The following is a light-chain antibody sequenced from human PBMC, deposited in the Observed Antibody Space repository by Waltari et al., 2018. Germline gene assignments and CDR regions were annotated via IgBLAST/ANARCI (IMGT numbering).Light chain of an antibody. CDR1: SSDVGGHDY. Sequence: QSALSQPASVSGSPGQSITISCTGASSDVGGHDYVSWYQQHPGKAPKLIIRDVNNRPSGVSNRFSGSKSGNTASLTISGLQAEDVADYYCSSYSTSSSLILFGEGTKVTVL. CDR3: SSYSTSSSLIL. J-gene: IGLJ2*01. V-gene: IGLV2-14*03. CDR2: DVN.